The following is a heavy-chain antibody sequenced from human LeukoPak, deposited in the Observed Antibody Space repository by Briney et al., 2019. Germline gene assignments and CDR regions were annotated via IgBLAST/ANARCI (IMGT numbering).Heavy chain of an antibody. D-gene: IGHD6-13*01. J-gene: IGHJ5*02. Sequence: SVKVFCTASGGTFSSYAISWVRQAPGQGLEWMGGIIPIFGIANYAQKFQGRVTITADESTSTAYMELSSLRSEDTAVYYCARDSSSWYEVDWFDPWGQGTLVTVSS. CDR1: GGTFSSYA. CDR3: ARDSSSWYEVDWFDP. CDR2: IIPIFGIA. V-gene: IGHV1-69*01.